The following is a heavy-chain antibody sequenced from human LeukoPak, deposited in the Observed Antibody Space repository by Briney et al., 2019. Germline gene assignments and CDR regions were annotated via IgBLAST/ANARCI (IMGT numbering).Heavy chain of an antibody. CDR2: IIPILGIA. Sequence: SVKVSCKASGGTFSSYAISWVRQAPGQGPEWMGRIIPILGIANYAQKFQGRVTITADKSTSTAYMELSSLRSEDTAVYYCARDSSGWYYYWGQGTLVTVSS. CDR3: ARDSSGWYYY. CDR1: GGTFSSYA. V-gene: IGHV1-69*04. D-gene: IGHD6-19*01. J-gene: IGHJ4*02.